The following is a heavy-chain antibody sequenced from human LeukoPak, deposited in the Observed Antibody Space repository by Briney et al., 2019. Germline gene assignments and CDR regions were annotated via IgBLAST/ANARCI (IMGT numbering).Heavy chain of an antibody. D-gene: IGHD1-7*01. V-gene: IGHV3-74*01. CDR3: ATARNFRFEY. CDR1: GLTFRTTW. CDR2: MNGEGTTI. Sequence: TGRSLRLSCATSGLTFRTTWMHWVRQAPGKGLMWVSRMNGEGTTIDYADSVKGRFTVSRDYAKNTLFLQMNNLRTEDTALYFCATARNFRFEYWGQGSLVIVSA. J-gene: IGHJ4*02.